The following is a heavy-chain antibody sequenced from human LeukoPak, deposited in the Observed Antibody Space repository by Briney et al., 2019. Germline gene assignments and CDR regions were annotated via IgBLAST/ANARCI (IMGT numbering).Heavy chain of an antibody. J-gene: IGHJ4*02. V-gene: IGHV3-30*02. CDR3: ARVGVGYYDYVWGSYREVTVFDY. CDR2: IRYDGSNK. CDR1: GFIFSSYG. D-gene: IGHD3-16*02. Sequence: GGSLRPSCAASGFIFSSYGMHWVRQAPGKGLEWVAFIRYDGSNKYYADSVKGRFTISRDNSKNTLYLQMNSLRAEDTAVYYCARVGVGYYDYVWGSYREVTVFDYWGQGTLVTVSS.